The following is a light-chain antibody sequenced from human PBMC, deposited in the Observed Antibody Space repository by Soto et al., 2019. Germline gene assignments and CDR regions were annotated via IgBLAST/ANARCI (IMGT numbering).Light chain of an antibody. CDR1: SSNIGAGYD. Sequence: QSLLTQPPSVSGAPGQRVTISCTGSSSNIGAGYDVHWYQQLPGTAPKLLIYGNSNRPSGVPDRFSGSKSGTSASLATTGLQAEDEADYYCQSYDSSLSAYVFGTGTKVTVL. J-gene: IGLJ1*01. CDR3: QSYDSSLSAYV. CDR2: GNS. V-gene: IGLV1-40*01.